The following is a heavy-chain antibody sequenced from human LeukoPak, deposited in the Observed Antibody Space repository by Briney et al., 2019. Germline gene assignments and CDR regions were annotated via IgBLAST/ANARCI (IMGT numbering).Heavy chain of an antibody. CDR1: GFTFSTYN. Sequence: KPGGSLRLSCVASGFTFSTYNMNWVRQAPGKGLEWVSSIVSTSSLMSYSDSVKGRFTISRDNAKNSVYLQMNSLRAEDTAVYYCARDFRDTSSITYPYFMDVWGKGTTVTISS. J-gene: IGHJ6*03. CDR2: IVSTSSLM. V-gene: IGHV3-21*01. CDR3: ARDFRDTSSITYPYFMDV. D-gene: IGHD5/OR15-5a*01.